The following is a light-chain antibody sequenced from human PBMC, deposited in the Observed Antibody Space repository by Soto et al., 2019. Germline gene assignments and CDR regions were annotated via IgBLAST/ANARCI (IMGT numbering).Light chain of an antibody. V-gene: IGLV3-21*02. Sequence: SYELTQPPSVSVAPGQTARITCGGNDIGSKSVQWYQQKGGQAPVLVVYDDSDRSTGIPERVSGSNSGNTATLTISRVEAGDEADYYCQVWDSDTDYVFGTGTKLTVL. CDR1: DIGSKS. CDR2: DDS. J-gene: IGLJ1*01. CDR3: QVWDSDTDYV.